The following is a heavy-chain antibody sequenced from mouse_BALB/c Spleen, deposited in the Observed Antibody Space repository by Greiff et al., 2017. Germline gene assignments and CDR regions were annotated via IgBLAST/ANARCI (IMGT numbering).Heavy chain of an antibody. Sequence: VQLKESGPGLVKPSQSLSLTCSVTGYSITSGYYWNWIRQFPGNKLEWMGYISYDGSNNYNPSLKNRISITRDTSKNQFFLKLNSVTTEDTATYYCARDDGRGRFAYWGQGTLVTVSA. V-gene: IGHV3-6*02. CDR2: ISYDGSN. J-gene: IGHJ3*01. CDR3: ARDDGRGRFAY. CDR1: GYSITSGYY. D-gene: IGHD1-2*01.